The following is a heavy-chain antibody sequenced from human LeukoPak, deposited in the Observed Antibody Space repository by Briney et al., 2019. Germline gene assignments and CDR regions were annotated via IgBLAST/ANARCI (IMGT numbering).Heavy chain of an antibody. Sequence: GTSVKVSCKASGFTFTSSAMQWVRQARGQRLEWIGWIVVGSGNTNYAQKFQERVTITRDMSTSTAYMELSRLRSDDTAVYYCARDRSSGWYYFDYWGQGTLVTVSS. D-gene: IGHD6-19*01. CDR2: IVVGSGNT. V-gene: IGHV1-58*02. CDR1: GFTFTSSA. CDR3: ARDRSSGWYYFDY. J-gene: IGHJ4*02.